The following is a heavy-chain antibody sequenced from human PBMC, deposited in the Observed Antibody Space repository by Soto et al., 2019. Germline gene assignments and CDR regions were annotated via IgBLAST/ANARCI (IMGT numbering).Heavy chain of an antibody. Sequence: GSLRLSCAASGFTFSNYGIHWVRQAPGKGLEWVAVICYDGSTEFYADSVKGRFTISRDNSKNTLYLQMNSLRAEDTAVYYCAREHFSGSYYDYWGQGTLVTVSS. CDR2: ICYDGSTE. D-gene: IGHD1-26*01. CDR1: GFTFSNYG. CDR3: AREHFSGSYYDY. V-gene: IGHV3-33*01. J-gene: IGHJ4*02.